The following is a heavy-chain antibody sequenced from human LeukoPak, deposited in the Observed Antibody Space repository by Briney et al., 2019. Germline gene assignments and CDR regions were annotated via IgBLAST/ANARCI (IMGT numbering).Heavy chain of an antibody. J-gene: IGHJ4*02. V-gene: IGHV3-48*01. CDR1: GFTFNSYT. Sequence: GGSLRLSCAPSGFTFNSYTMNWVRQAPGTGREWISYISRTGTTIYYADSVKGRFTISRDNAKNSLYLQMDSLRSEDTGLYFCARDLGSGDHGLLVWGQGTLLTVSS. CDR2: ISRTGTTI. CDR3: ARDLGSGDHGLLV. D-gene: IGHD2-21*02.